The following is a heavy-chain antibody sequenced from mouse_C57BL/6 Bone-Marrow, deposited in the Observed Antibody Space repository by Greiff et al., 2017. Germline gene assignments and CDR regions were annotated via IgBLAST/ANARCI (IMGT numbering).Heavy chain of an antibody. D-gene: IGHD1-1*01. V-gene: IGHV5-6*02. CDR1: GFTFSSYG. J-gene: IGHJ1*03. Sequence: EVMLVESGGDLVKPGGSLKLSCAASGFTFSSYGMSWVRQTPDKRLEWVATISSGGSYTYYPDSVKGRFTISRDNAKNTLYLQMSSLKSEDTAMYYCARHRYGSSSWYCDVWGTGTTVTVSS. CDR3: ARHRYGSSSWYCDV. CDR2: ISSGGSYT.